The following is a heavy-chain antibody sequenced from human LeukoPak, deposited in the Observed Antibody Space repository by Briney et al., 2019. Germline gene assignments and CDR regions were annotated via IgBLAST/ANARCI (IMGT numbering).Heavy chain of an antibody. D-gene: IGHD1-26*01. CDR1: GYTFTSYY. Sequence: ASVKVSCKASGYTFTSYYMHWVRRAPGQGLEWMGLINPTGGSTGYAQKFQGRVTMTTDMSTSTDYMELSSLRSEDTAIYCCARDNSLGDNAWWFDRWREATLVSVCS. J-gene: IGHJ5*02. V-gene: IGHV1-46*01. CDR3: ARDNSLGDNAWWFDR. CDR2: INPTGGST.